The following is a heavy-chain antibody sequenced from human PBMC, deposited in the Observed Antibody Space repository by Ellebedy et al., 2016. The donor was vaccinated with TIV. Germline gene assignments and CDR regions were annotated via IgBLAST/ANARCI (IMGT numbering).Heavy chain of an antibody. CDR3: VSSVSMDAFDL. CDR2: LYYTGST. J-gene: IGHJ3*01. Sequence: SETLSLTCAVSAGSLSDNYWTWIRQPPGKGLEWIGYLYYTGSTNYNPSLKSRVTISVTTPRNQFSLKLSSVTAADPAVYYCVSSVSMDAFDLWGPGTMVTVSS. D-gene: IGHD5/OR15-5a*01. CDR1: AGSLSDNY. V-gene: IGHV4-59*01.